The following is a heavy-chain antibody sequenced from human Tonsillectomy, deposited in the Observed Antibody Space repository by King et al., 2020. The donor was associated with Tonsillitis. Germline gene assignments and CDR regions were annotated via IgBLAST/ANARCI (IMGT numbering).Heavy chain of an antibody. Sequence: QLVEXGGGLVKPGGSLRXSCATXGFTFSTYTMNWVRQAPGKXLEWVSSIXSSTSYIYYTDSVXGRXTISXDNAKNSLYLQMNSLRAEDTAGYYCAREXXXYNLXAXXXWGXXXXLTXSS. D-gene: IGHD5-24*01. CDR1: GFTFSTYT. V-gene: IGHV3-21*01. CDR3: AREXXXYNLXAXXX. CDR2: IXSSTSYI. J-gene: IGHJ3*02.